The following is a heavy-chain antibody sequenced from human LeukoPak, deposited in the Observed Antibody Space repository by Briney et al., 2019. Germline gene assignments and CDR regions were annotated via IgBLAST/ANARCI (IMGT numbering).Heavy chain of an antibody. D-gene: IGHD3-22*01. Sequence: GGSLRLSCAASGFSFSSYVMSWVRQAPGKGLEWVSLIGSSSDNTYYADSVKGRFTISRDNSQNTLTLQMNSLTAEDTAVYYCAKAYSGSTGFYSYFDFWGQGTLVTVSS. J-gene: IGHJ4*02. V-gene: IGHV3-23*01. CDR3: AKAYSGSTGFYSYFDF. CDR1: GFSFSSYV. CDR2: IGSSSDNT.